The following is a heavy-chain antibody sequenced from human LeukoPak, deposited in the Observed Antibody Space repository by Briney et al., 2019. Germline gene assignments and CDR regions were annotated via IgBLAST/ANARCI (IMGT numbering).Heavy chain of an antibody. Sequence: GGSLRLSCAASGFTFSSSAMSWVRQAPGKGLEWVSSISGSGGSTYYADSVKGRFTISRDNAKNSLNLQMNSLRADDTAVYYCVRGNSNYGYVFDIWGQGTMVTVSS. CDR2: ISGSGGST. V-gene: IGHV3-23*01. CDR3: VRGNSNYGYVFDI. CDR1: GFTFSSSA. D-gene: IGHD3-10*01. J-gene: IGHJ3*02.